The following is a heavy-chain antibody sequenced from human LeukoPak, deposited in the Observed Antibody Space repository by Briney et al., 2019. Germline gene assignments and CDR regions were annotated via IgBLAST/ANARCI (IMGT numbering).Heavy chain of an antibody. CDR1: GFTFSSYE. V-gene: IGHV3-48*03. J-gene: IGHJ4*02. CDR2: ISISGSTI. D-gene: IGHD1-26*01. Sequence: GGSLRLSCAPSGFTFSSYEMNSVRQAPGKGLEWVSFISISGSTISYAHSLKGRVTISRDNAKNSLFLQMDGLRAEDTAVYYCARGTRHGWELVVWGQGTLVTVSS. CDR3: ARGTRHGWELVV.